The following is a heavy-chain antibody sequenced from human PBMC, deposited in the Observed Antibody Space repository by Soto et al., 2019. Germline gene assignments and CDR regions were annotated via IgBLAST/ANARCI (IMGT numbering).Heavy chain of an antibody. Sequence: SETLSVTCAVYGGSFSGYYWTWIRQPPGTGLEWIGEINHSGSTNYNPSLKSRVTISVDTSKNQFSLKLTSVTAADTAVYYCARDKITGLFDYWGPGTLVTVPQ. V-gene: IGHV4-34*01. D-gene: IGHD2-8*02. CDR3: ARDKITGLFDY. CDR1: GGSFSGYY. CDR2: INHSGST. J-gene: IGHJ4*02.